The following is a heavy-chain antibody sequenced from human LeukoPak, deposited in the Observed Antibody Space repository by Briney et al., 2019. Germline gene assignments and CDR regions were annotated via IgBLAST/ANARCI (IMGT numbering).Heavy chain of an antibody. CDR3: ARTSTTISLAPDY. J-gene: IGHJ4*02. V-gene: IGHV4-30-4*08. Sequence: SETLSLTCTVSGGSISSGDYYWSWIRQPPGKGLEWIGYIYYGGSTYYNPSLKSRVTISVDTSKNQFSLKLSSVTAADTAVYYCARTSTTISLAPDYWGQGTLVTVSS. CDR2: IYYGGST. CDR1: GGSISSGDYY. D-gene: IGHD3-3*01.